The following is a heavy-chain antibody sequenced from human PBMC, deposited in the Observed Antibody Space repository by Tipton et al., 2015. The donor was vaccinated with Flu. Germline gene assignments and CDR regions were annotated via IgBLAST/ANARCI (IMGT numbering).Heavy chain of an antibody. Sequence: QLVQSGAEVKKPGASVKVSCKASGYTFTSYGISWVRQAPGQGLEWMGWISAYHGNTNYAQKLQGRVTMTTDTSTSTAYMELRSLSSEDAAVYYWARGGRRDFDWTTSQVVSRGQGSLVTVSS. J-gene: IGHJ4*02. CDR3: ARGGRRDFDWTTSQVVS. CDR1: GYTFTSYG. CDR2: ISAYHGNT. D-gene: IGHD3-9*01. V-gene: IGHV1-18*01.